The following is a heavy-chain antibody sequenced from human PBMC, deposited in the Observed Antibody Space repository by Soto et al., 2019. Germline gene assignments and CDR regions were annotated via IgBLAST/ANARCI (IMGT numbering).Heavy chain of an antibody. D-gene: IGHD6-13*01. V-gene: IGHV3-33*01. J-gene: IGHJ6*02. Sequence: QVQLVESGGGVVQPGRSLRLSCAASGFTFNNYGMHWVRQAPGKGLEWLAVIWNDGSNSSYANSVKGRFTISRDNSQNPPYMQMSSLRDEDTAVYYCARRQIPPPTRGAANARGGMDVWGQGTTVTVSS. CDR2: IWNDGSNS. CDR3: ARRQIPPPTRGAANARGGMDV. CDR1: GFTFNNYG.